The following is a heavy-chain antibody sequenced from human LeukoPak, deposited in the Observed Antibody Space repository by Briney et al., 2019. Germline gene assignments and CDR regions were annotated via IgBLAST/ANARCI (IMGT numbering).Heavy chain of an antibody. J-gene: IGHJ4*02. Sequence: GASVKVSCKVSGYTLTELSMHWVRQAPGKGLEWMGGFDPEDGETIYAQKFQGRVTMTEDTSTDTAYMELSSLRSEDTAVYYCATAEREVPAAPFDYWGQGTLVNVSS. D-gene: IGHD2-2*01. CDR2: FDPEDGET. V-gene: IGHV1-24*01. CDR3: ATAEREVPAAPFDY. CDR1: GYTLTELS.